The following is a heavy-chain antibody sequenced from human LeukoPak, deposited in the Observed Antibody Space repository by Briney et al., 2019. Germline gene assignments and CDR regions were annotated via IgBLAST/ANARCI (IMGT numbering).Heavy chain of an antibody. CDR1: GGSISSGSYY. CDR2: IYYSGST. J-gene: IGHJ5*02. V-gene: IGHV4-39*02. Sequence: PSETLSLTYTVSGGSISSGSYYWGWIRQPPGKGLEWIGSIYYSGSTYYNPSLKSRVTISVDTSKNQFSLKLSSVTAADTAVYYCAREMAKQFGNWFDPWGQGTLVTVSS. D-gene: IGHD5-24*01. CDR3: AREMAKQFGNWFDP.